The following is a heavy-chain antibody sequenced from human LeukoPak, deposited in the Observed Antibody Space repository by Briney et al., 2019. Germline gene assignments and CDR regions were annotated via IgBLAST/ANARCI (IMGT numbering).Heavy chain of an antibody. J-gene: IGHJ4*02. D-gene: IGHD4-23*01. CDR1: GFTVSLND. CDR2: ISRDDTI. V-gene: IGHV3-53*01. CDR3: ARVGK. Sequence: GGSLRLSCAVSGFTVSLNDMTWVRQAPGKGLECVSVISRDDTIFYADSVKGRFTISRDNSKNTLYLQMNSLRADDTAVYYCARVGKWGQGTLVTVSS.